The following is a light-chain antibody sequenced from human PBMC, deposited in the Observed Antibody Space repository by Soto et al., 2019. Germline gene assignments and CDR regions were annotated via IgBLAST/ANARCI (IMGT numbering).Light chain of an antibody. V-gene: IGKV3-20*01. Sequence: EVVLTQSPGTLSLSPGDRATLSCRASQSVSRNYLAWYQQKPGQTPRLLIFGASNRAADIPARFSASGSGTDFTLNISGLEPADFAVYYCQQYDFLPLTFGGGTRL. CDR3: QQYDFLPLT. CDR2: GAS. J-gene: IGKJ4*01. CDR1: QSVSRNY.